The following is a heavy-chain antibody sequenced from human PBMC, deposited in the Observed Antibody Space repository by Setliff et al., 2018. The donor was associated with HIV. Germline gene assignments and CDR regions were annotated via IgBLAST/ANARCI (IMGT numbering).Heavy chain of an antibody. CDR1: GYTFTGYS. Sequence: ASVKVSCKASGYTFTGYSMHWVRQAPGQGLEWMGWISPYNGDTRYAQSLQGRVTLTTDTSTNTAYMEMSSLRSDDTAVYYCATDRTQTGINMVRGRIVDPARYPLDYWGQGTLVTVSS. D-gene: IGHD3-10*01. J-gene: IGHJ4*02. CDR3: ATDRTQTGINMVRGRIVDPARYPLDY. CDR2: ISPYNGDT. V-gene: IGHV1-18*04.